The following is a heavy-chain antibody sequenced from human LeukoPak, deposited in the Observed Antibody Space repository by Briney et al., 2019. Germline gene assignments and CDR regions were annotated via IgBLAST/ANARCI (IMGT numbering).Heavy chain of an antibody. CDR1: GFTFSSYD. CDR2: ISYDGSNK. CDR3: TKQSGSYRLYWFDS. Sequence: GGSLRLSCAASGFTFSSYDMHWVRQAPGNGLEWVALISYDGSNKYYGDSVEGRFTISRDNTKNTLYLQMNSLRAEDTAVYFCTKQSGSYRLYWFDSWGQGTLVTVSS. D-gene: IGHD1-26*01. V-gene: IGHV3-30*18. J-gene: IGHJ5*01.